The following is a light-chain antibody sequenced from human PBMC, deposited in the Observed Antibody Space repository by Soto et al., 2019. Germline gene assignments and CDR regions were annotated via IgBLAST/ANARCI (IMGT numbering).Light chain of an antibody. V-gene: IGKV3-20*01. CDR1: QSVSSSS. Sequence: EIVLTQSPGTLSLSPGERATLSCRASQSVSSSSLAWYQHKPGQAPRLLIYGASSRATGIPDRFSGSGSGTDFTLTITRLEPEAFAVYYCQQYGRSPPVTFGQGTRLEI. CDR3: QQYGRSPPVT. J-gene: IGKJ5*01. CDR2: GAS.